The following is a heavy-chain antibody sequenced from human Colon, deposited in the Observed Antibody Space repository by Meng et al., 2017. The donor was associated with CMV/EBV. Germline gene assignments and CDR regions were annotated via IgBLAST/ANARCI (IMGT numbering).Heavy chain of an antibody. CDR2: IWYDGSTK. V-gene: IGHV3-33*06. Sequence: GESLKISCAASGFTFSSYGMHWVRQAPGKGLEWVAVIWYDGSTKYYADSVKGRFTISRDNSKTTLYLQMNSLRAEDTAVYYCAKEYSSSSTKYFDYWGQGTLVTVSS. CDR3: AKEYSSSSTKYFDY. CDR1: GFTFSSYG. J-gene: IGHJ4*02. D-gene: IGHD6-6*01.